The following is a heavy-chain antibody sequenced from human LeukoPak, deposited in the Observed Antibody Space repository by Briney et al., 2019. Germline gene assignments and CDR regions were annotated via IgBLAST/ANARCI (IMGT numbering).Heavy chain of an antibody. J-gene: IGHJ4*02. D-gene: IGHD4-11*01. CDR1: GGSFSGYY. CDR3: ASSPDRNYVFDY. Sequence: SETLSLTCAVYGGSFSGYYWSWIRQPPGKGLEWIGEINHSGSTNYNPSLKSRVTISVDTSKNQFSLKLSSVTAADTAVYYCASSPDRNYVFDYWGQGTLVTVSS. V-gene: IGHV4-34*01. CDR2: INHSGST.